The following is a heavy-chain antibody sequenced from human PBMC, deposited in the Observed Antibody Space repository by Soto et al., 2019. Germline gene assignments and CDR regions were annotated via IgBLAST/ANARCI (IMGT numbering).Heavy chain of an antibody. CDR1: GITFRSYW. V-gene: IGHV3-74*01. Sequence: GGSLRLSCAVSGITFRSYWMHWIRQAPGKGLVWVSHINSDASIINYADSVKGRFTISRDNARNTLYLQMDSLRVDDTAIYYCASDAAAGLKFWGQGALVTVSS. CDR2: INSDASII. J-gene: IGHJ4*02. CDR3: ASDAAAGLKF. D-gene: IGHD6-13*01.